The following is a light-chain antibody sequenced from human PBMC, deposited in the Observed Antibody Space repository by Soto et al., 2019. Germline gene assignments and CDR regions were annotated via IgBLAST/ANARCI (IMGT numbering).Light chain of an antibody. Sequence: EIVLTQSPGTLYLSPGERATLSCRASQSGSSNYLAWYQQKRGQAPRLLIYAASARATGIPDRFSGRGSGTYFTLTISRLEPEDFAVYFCQLYGSSPPRCTFGLWNKLENK. J-gene: IGKJ2*02. CDR3: QLYGSSPPRCT. V-gene: IGKV3-20*01. CDR1: QSGSSNY. CDR2: AAS.